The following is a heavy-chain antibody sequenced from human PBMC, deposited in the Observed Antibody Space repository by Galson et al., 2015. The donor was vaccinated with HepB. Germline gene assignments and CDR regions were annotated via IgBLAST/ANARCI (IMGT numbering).Heavy chain of an antibody. CDR2: IDPTDSYI. D-gene: IGHD1-14*01. V-gene: IGHV5-10-1*01. CDR3: ARSVSPVSEFDY. J-gene: IGHJ4*02. CDR1: GYSFTSYW. Sequence: QSGAAVKKPGESLTISCQGSGYSFTSYWITWVRQMPGKGLEWMGRIDPTDSYINYSPSFQGHVTISADKSISTAYLQWSSLNASDIAMYYCARSVSPVSEFDYWGQGTLGTVSS.